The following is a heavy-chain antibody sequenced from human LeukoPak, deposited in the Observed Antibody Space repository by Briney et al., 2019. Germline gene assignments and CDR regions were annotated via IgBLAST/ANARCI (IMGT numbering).Heavy chain of an antibody. J-gene: IGHJ3*02. CDR1: GFTFSSYS. CDR2: IKQDGSEQ. Sequence: PGGSLRLSCAGSGFTFSSYSMSWVRQAPGKGLEWVANIKQDGSEQYYVDSVKGRFTISRDNAKNSLYLQMNSLRAEDTAVYHCARAGRESWGPTMVRGAMNAFDIWGQGTMVTVSS. CDR3: ARAGRESWGPTMVRGAMNAFDI. V-gene: IGHV3-7*01. D-gene: IGHD3-10*01.